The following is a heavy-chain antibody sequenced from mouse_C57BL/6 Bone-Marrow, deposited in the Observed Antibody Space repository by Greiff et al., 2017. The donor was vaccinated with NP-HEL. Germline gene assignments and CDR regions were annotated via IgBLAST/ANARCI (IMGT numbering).Heavy chain of an antibody. J-gene: IGHJ1*03. CDR2: IDPSDSYT. CDR1: GYTFTSYW. Sequence: QVQLQQPGAELVRPGTSVKLSCKASGYTFTSYWMHWVKQRPGQGLEWIGVIDPSDSYTNYNQKFKGKATLTVDTSSSTAYMQLSSLTSEDSAVYYCARRAVVAPYGYFDVWGTGTTVTVSA. D-gene: IGHD1-1*01. CDR3: ARRAVVAPYGYFDV. V-gene: IGHV1-59*01.